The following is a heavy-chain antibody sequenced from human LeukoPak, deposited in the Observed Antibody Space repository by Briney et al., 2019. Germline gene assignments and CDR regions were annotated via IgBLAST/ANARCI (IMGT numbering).Heavy chain of an antibody. J-gene: IGHJ3*02. D-gene: IGHD3-3*01. CDR3: AREGYEDAFDI. CDR2: ISYDGSNK. Sequence: GGSLRLSCAASGFTFSSYAMHWVRQAPGKGLEWVAVISYDGSNKYYADSVKGRFTISRDNSKNTLYLQMNSLRADDTAVYYCAREGYEDAFDIWGQGTMVTVFS. CDR1: GFTFSSYA. V-gene: IGHV3-30-3*01.